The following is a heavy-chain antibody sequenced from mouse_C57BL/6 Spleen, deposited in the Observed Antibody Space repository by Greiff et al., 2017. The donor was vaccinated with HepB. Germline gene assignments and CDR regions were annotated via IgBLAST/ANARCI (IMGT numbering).Heavy chain of an antibody. CDR3: ANIYYDYAFDY. D-gene: IGHD2-4*01. Sequence: DVKLQESGAELVRPGSSVKMSCKTSGYTFTSFGINWVKQRPGQGLEWIGYIYIGNGYTEYNEKFKGKATLTSDTSSSTAYMQLSSLTSEDSAIYFCANIYYDYAFDYWGQGTTLTVSS. CDR1: GYTFTSFG. J-gene: IGHJ2*01. CDR2: IYIGNGYT. V-gene: IGHV1-58*01.